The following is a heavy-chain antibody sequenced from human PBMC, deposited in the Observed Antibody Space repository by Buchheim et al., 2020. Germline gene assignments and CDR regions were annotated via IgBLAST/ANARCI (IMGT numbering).Heavy chain of an antibody. CDR2: VNHSGGA. CDR3: ARGQRCANGVCYTWFFDS. D-gene: IGHD2-8*01. CDR1: DGSFSGYY. J-gene: IGHJ4*02. Sequence: QVQLQQWGAGLLKPSETLSLTCAVYDGSFSGYYWNWIRQSAGKGLEWIGEVNHSGGANYNPSLKSRVTMSVDVSKNQFSLRLNSVTAADTAVYFCARGQRCANGVCYTWFFDSWGQGTL. V-gene: IGHV4-34*01.